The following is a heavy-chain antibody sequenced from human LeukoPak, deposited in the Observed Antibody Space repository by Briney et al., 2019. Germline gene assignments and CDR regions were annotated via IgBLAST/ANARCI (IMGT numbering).Heavy chain of an antibody. CDR1: GFTFSSYE. Sequence: PEGSLRLSCAASGFTFSSYEMNWVRQAPGKGLEWVSYISSSGSAIYYADSVKGRFTISRDNAKNSLYLQMNSLRAEDTAVYYCARGIVVVTTPYYYGMDVWGQGTTVTVSS. CDR2: ISSSGSAI. V-gene: IGHV3-48*03. J-gene: IGHJ6*02. D-gene: IGHD3-22*01. CDR3: ARGIVVVTTPYYYGMDV.